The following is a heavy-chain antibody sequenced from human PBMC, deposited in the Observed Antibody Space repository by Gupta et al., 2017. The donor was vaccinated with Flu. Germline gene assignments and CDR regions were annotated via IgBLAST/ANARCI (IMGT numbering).Heavy chain of an antibody. Sequence: QAHLVQSGAEVRKPGASVKLSCKTSGYSFNDYAMHWVRQAPGQRLEWMGWFNAGSDSVRYSEKFQDRVTITKDTVATTTYLELSSLTSEDSGVYYCARGRQLVQDVWGQGTLVTVSA. V-gene: IGHV1-3*01. D-gene: IGHD6-6*01. CDR1: GYSFNDYA. CDR3: ARGRQLVQDV. CDR2: FNAGSDSV. J-gene: IGHJ4*02.